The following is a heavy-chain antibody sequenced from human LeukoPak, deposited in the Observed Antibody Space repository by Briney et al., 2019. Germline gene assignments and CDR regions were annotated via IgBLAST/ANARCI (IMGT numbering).Heavy chain of an antibody. CDR1: GFTFSSYA. CDR2: IKQDGSEK. J-gene: IGHJ4*02. V-gene: IGHV3-7*01. CDR3: ARETRGFDY. Sequence: QPGRSLRLSCAASGFTFSSYAMHWVRQAPGKGLGWVANIKQDGSEKSYVDSVKGRFTISRDNAKNSLYLQMNSLRAEDTAVYYCARETRGFDYWGQGTLVTVSS. D-gene: IGHD3-10*01.